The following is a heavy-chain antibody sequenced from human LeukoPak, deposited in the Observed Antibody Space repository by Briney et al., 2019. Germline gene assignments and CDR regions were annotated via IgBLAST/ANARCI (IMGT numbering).Heavy chain of an antibody. D-gene: IGHD1-7*01. CDR1: GSSLSTRGVG. J-gene: IGHJ3*02. CDR3: ALSKLELPAFDI. V-gene: IGHV2-5*01. Sequence: SGPTLVKPTQTLTLTCTFSGSSLSTRGVGVGWIRQPPGKALEWLALIYWNDDKRYSPSLKSRLTITKDTSKNQVVLTMTNMDPVDTATYYCALSKLELPAFDIWGQGTMVTVSS. CDR2: IYWNDDK.